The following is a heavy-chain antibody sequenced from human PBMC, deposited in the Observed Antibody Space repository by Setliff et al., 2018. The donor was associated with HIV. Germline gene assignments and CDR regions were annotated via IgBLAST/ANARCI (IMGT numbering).Heavy chain of an antibody. CDR3: ARAIVYGSAFDI. V-gene: IGHV4-59*01. CDR1: GGSINRSY. J-gene: IGHJ3*02. CDR2: VYHTGNS. D-gene: IGHD6-13*01. Sequence: PSETLSLTCTVSGGSINRSYWSWIRQSPGKGLEWPGNVYHTGNSHYNPSLKSRVTMSVDTSTSQFSLRLTSMTAADTAVYYCARAIVYGSAFDIWGQGTMVTVSS.